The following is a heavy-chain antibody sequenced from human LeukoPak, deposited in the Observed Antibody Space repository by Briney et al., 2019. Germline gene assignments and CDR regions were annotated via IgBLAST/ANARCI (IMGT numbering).Heavy chain of an antibody. Sequence: GGSLRLSCAASGFTFDDYGMSWVRQAPGKGLEWVSGINWNSGSTGYADSVKGRFTISRDNAKNSLYLQMNSLRAEDTALYYCARDFGYSYGWDDAFDIWGQGTMVTVSS. CDR2: INWNSGST. V-gene: IGHV3-20*04. D-gene: IGHD5-18*01. CDR1: GFTFDDYG. CDR3: ARDFGYSYGWDDAFDI. J-gene: IGHJ3*02.